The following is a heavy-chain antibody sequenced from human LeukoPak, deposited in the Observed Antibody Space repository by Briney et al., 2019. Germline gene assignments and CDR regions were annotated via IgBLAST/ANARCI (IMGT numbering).Heavy chain of an antibody. J-gene: IGHJ4*02. Sequence: GGSLRLSCAASGFTFSTYSMNWVRQAPGKGLEWVSYISSSNTIYYADSVKGRFTISRDNAKNSLYLQMNSLRAEDTAVYYCAREGRGSGSYADYWGQGTLVTVSS. D-gene: IGHD1-26*01. CDR1: GFTFSTYS. CDR2: ISSSNTI. V-gene: IGHV3-48*01. CDR3: AREGRGSGSYADY.